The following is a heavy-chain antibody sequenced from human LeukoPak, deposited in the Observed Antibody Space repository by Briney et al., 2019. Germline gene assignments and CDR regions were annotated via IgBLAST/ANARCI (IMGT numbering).Heavy chain of an antibody. Sequence: GGSLRLSCAASGFTFSSYEMSWVRQAPGKGLEWVSYISSSGSTIYYADSVKGRFTISRGNAKNSPYLQMNSLRAEDTAVHYCARRPFRGLRWGYNFDYWGQGTLVTVSS. CDR3: ARRPFRGLRWGYNFDY. CDR2: ISSSGSTI. V-gene: IGHV3-48*03. D-gene: IGHD5-24*01. J-gene: IGHJ4*02. CDR1: GFTFSSYE.